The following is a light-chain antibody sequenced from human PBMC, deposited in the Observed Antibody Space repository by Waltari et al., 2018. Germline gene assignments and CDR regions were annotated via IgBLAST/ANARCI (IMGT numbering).Light chain of an antibody. Sequence: EIVLTQSPGTLSLPHGERATLTCRASQSVGRNLAWYQQIPGHAPRLLMYGASSRDTGTPDMFSGSGSGTDFSLTFSRLEPEYFAVYYCHHYVSLPATFGQGTKVEIK. CDR2: GAS. J-gene: IGKJ1*01. CDR3: HHYVSLPAT. V-gene: IGKV3-20*01. CDR1: QSVGRN.